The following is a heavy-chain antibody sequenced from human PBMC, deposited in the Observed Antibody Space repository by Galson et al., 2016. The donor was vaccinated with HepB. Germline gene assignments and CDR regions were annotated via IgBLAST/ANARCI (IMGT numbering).Heavy chain of an antibody. V-gene: IGHV3-23*01. CDR3: ARDLRYCSGGGCSPYCYGMDV. Sequence: SLRLSCAASAFGFSSYAVAWVRQAPGKGLEWVSGISRDGGRTYYAASVKGRFTIFRDNSKKTLYLQMNSLRAEDTAVYFCARDLRYCSGGGCSPYCYGMDVWGQGTTVTVSS. D-gene: IGHD2-15*01. CDR2: ISRDGGRT. CDR1: AFGFSSYA. J-gene: IGHJ6*02.